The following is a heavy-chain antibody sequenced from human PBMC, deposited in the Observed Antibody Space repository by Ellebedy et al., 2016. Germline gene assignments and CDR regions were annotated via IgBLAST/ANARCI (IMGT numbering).Heavy chain of an antibody. J-gene: IGHJ4*02. CDR3: ARDPSGFDY. CDR2: ISSSSSYT. V-gene: IGHV3-11*06. Sequence: GESLKISCAASGFTFSDYYMSWIRQAPGKGLEWVSYISSSSSYTNYADSVKGRFTISRDNAKSSLYLQMNSLRAGDTAVYYCARDPSGFDYWGQGTLVTVSS. D-gene: IGHD3-10*01. CDR1: GFTFSDYY.